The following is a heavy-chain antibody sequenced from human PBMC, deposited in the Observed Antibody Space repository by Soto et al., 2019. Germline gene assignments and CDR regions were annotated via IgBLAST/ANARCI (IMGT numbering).Heavy chain of an antibody. CDR1: GFTVSSKY. CDR2: IYGGGTT. V-gene: IGHV3-53*01. D-gene: IGHD6-19*01. Sequence: EVQLVESGGGVIQPGGSLRLSCAASGFTVSSKYMTWVRQAPGKGLEWVSVIYGGGTTYYADSVKGRFTISRDNSKNTLYLQMNSLRAEDTAVYYCVQTTGWPGFDFCGQGTLVTVSS. CDR3: VQTTGWPGFDF. J-gene: IGHJ4*02.